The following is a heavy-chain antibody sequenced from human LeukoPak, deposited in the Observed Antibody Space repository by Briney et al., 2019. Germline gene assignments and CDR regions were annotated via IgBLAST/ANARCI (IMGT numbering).Heavy chain of an antibody. CDR2: ISSSSSYI. CDR3: ARRYCSSTSCSN. J-gene: IGHJ4*02. CDR1: GFTFSSYS. Sequence: GSLRLSCAASGFTFSSYSTNWVRQAPGKGLEWVSSISSSSSYIYYADSVKGRFTISRDNAKNSLYLQMNSLRAEDTAVYYCARRYCSSTSCSNWGQGTLVTVSS. D-gene: IGHD2-2*01. V-gene: IGHV3-21*01.